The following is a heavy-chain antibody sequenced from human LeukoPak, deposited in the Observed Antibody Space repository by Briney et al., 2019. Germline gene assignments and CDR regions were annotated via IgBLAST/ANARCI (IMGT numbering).Heavy chain of an antibody. CDR1: GGSISSSSSY. Sequence: SETLSLTCTVSGGSISSSSSYWGWIRQPPGKGLEWIGSIYHSGSTFYNPSLKSRVTLSLDTSKNQFSLKLSSVTAADTAVYYCAGKYYYDSGGYYYVDYWGQGTLVTVSS. CDR3: AGKYYYDSGGYYYVDY. J-gene: IGHJ4*02. CDR2: IYHSGST. V-gene: IGHV4-39*07. D-gene: IGHD3-22*01.